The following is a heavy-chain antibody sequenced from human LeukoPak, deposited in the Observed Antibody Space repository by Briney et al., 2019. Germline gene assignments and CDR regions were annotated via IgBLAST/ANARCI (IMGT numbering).Heavy chain of an antibody. Sequence: PSVTLSLTCAVYGGSFSGYYWSWIRQPPGKGLEWIGEINHSGSTNYNPSLKSRVTISVDTSKNQFSLKLSSVTAADTAVYYCARVIAGEIIVVVPAAIPLYFDYWGQGTLVTVSS. CDR2: INHSGST. V-gene: IGHV4-34*01. D-gene: IGHD2-2*02. J-gene: IGHJ4*02. CDR1: GGSFSGYY. CDR3: ARVIAGEIIVVVPAAIPLYFDY.